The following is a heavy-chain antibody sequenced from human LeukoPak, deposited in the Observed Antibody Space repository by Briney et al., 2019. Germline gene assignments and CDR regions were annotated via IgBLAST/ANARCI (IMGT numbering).Heavy chain of an antibody. D-gene: IGHD3-22*01. CDR2: ISGSTSYI. CDR1: GFTFSNYS. J-gene: IGHJ3*02. V-gene: IGHV3-21*04. Sequence: PGGSLRLSCAASGFTFSNYSMNWVRQAPGKGLEWVSSISGSTSYIYYADSVKGRFTISRDNAKNSLYLQMNSLRAEDTALYYCVVVINFPMDAFDIWGQGTMVTVSS. CDR3: VVVINFPMDAFDI.